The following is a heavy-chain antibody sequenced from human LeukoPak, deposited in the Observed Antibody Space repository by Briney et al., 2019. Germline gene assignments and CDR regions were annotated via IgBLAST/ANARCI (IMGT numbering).Heavy chain of an antibody. CDR2: ISNDGSKK. V-gene: IGHV3-30*18. D-gene: IGHD5-18*01. Sequence: GGSLRLSCAASGFTFSSYGMHWVRQAPGKGLDWVAVISNDGSKKYYADSVKGRFTISRDNSKNTLSLQVSSLRTEDTAVYYCAEDRYSYAFEYSDSWGQGTLVTVSS. CDR1: GFTFSSYG. CDR3: AEDRYSYAFEYSDS. J-gene: IGHJ4*02.